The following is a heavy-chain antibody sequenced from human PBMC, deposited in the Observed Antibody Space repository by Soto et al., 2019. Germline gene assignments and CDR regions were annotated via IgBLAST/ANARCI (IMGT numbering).Heavy chain of an antibody. V-gene: IGHV1-18*01. Sequence: ASVKVSCKASGYTFASYGISWVRQAPGQGLKWMGWISAYNGNTNYAQKLQGRVTMTTDTSTSTAYMELRSLRSDDTAVYYCARGSIAAAGTPQDIWGQGTMVTVSS. CDR2: ISAYNGNT. CDR3: ARGSIAAAGTPQDI. D-gene: IGHD6-13*01. J-gene: IGHJ3*02. CDR1: GYTFASYG.